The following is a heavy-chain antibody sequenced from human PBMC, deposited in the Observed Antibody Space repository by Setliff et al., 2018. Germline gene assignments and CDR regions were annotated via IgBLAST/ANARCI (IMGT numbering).Heavy chain of an antibody. Sequence: ASVKVSCKASGYTFTSYAMHWVRQAPGQRLEWMGWINAGNGNTKYSQKFQGRVTITRDTSASTAYMELSSLRSEDTAVYYCARLAEQWLVRDAFDTWGQGTMVTVSS. CDR2: INAGNGNT. D-gene: IGHD6-19*01. V-gene: IGHV1-3*01. J-gene: IGHJ3*02. CDR1: GYTFTSYA. CDR3: ARLAEQWLVRDAFDT.